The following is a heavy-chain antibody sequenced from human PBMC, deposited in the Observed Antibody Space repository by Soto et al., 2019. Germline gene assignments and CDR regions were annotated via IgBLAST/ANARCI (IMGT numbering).Heavy chain of an antibody. J-gene: IGHJ4*02. CDR2: INHSGST. Sequence: SETLSLTCAVYGGSFSGYYWSWIRQPPGKGLEWIGEINHSGSTNYNPSLKSRVTISVDTSKNQFSLKLSSVTAADTAVYYCARGGYCSGGSCSALDYWGQGTLVTVSS. CDR1: GGSFSGYY. CDR3: ARGGYCSGGSCSALDY. D-gene: IGHD2-15*01. V-gene: IGHV4-34*01.